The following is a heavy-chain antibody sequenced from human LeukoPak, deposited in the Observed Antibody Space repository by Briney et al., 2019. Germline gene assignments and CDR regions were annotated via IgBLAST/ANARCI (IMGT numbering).Heavy chain of an antibody. V-gene: IGHV3-66*04. J-gene: IGHJ6*02. CDR2: AYSDGNT. CDR1: GITVNSTY. D-gene: IGHD6-19*01. CDR3: ARLFGSGWPGYFYYAMDV. Sequence: GGSLRLSCVASGITVNSTYISWVRQAPGKGLEWVPVAYSDGNTYYAGSVKGRFTISRDNSKNTLFLQMNSLRAEDTAVYYCARLFGSGWPGYFYYAMDVWGQGTTVAVSS.